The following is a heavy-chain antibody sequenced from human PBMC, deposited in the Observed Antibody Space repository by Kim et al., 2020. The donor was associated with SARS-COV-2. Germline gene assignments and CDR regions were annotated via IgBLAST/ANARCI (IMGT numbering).Heavy chain of an antibody. CDR1: GYSFTSYW. J-gene: IGHJ4*02. CDR3: ARHTPGPTVSTYFVQ. V-gene: IGHV5-10-1*01. CDR2: IQPSDAYI. D-gene: IGHD4-17*01. Sequence: GESLKISCKGSGYSFTSYWISWVRQVPGKGLEWMGTIQPSDAYINYNPSFQGHVTISADRSLSTAHLQWSSLKASDTAMYYCARHTPGPTVSTYFVQWGQGTLVTVSS.